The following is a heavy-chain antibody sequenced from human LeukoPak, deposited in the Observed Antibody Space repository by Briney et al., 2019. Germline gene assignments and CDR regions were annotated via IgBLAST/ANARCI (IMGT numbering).Heavy chain of an antibody. CDR2: IYPGDFDT. J-gene: IGHJ4*02. V-gene: IGHV5-51*01. CDR1: GYSFTSHW. CDR3: ARVSTPSAYDPFDF. D-gene: IGHD5-12*01. Sequence: RGESLTLSCKGSGYSFTSHWIGWVRQMPGKGLEWMGIIYPGDFDTRYSPSFQGQVTISADKSISTAYLQWSSLKASDTAMYYCARVSTPSAYDPFDFWGQGTLVTVSS.